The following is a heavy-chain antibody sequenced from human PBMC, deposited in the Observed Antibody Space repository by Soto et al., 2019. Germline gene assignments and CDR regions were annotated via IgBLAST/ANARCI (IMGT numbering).Heavy chain of an antibody. V-gene: IGHV4-59*01. CDR1: GGSISTYY. Sequence: SETLSLTCTVSGGSISTYYWSWIRQPPGKGLEWIGYINYSGRTNYNPSLKSRVTMSLDTSKNQFSLKLRSVTAADTAVFYCARYAGRRWFDYRGTATLGTVFS. J-gene: IGHJ4*02. CDR3: ARYAGRRWFDY. CDR2: INYSGRT. D-gene: IGHD2-2*01.